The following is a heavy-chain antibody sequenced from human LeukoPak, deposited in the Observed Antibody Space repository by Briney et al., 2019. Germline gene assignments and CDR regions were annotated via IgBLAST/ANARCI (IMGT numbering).Heavy chain of an antibody. CDR2: IYYSGST. V-gene: IGHV4-59*01. Sequence: PSETLSLTCTVSGGSISSYYWSWIRQPPGKGLEWIGYIYYSGSTNYNPSLKIRVTISVDTSKNQFSLKLSSVTAADTAMYYCARDAHNATLGWYFDLWGRGALVTVSS. D-gene: IGHD2-2*01. CDR3: ARDAHNATLGWYFDL. CDR1: GGSISSYY. J-gene: IGHJ2*01.